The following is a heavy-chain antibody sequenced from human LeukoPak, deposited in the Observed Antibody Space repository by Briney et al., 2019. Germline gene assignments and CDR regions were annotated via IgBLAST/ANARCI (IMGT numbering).Heavy chain of an antibody. CDR2: INHSGST. CDR3: ARLLVWDILTGYPMEPGMDV. CDR1: GGSFSGYY. Sequence: SETLSLTCAVYGGSFSGYYWSWIRQPPGKGLEWIGEINHSGSTNYNPSLKSRVTISVDTSKNQFSLKLSSVTAADTAVYYCARLLVWDILTGYPMEPGMDVWGQGTTVTVSS. V-gene: IGHV4-34*01. J-gene: IGHJ6*02. D-gene: IGHD3-9*01.